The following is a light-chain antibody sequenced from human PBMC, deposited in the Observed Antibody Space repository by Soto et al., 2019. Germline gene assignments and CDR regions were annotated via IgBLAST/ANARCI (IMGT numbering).Light chain of an antibody. J-gene: IGLJ1*01. V-gene: IGLV2-14*01. Sequence: SVLTQPASVSGSPGQSITISCTGTSSDVGGYNYVSWYQQHPGKAPKLMIYDVSNRPSGVSNRFSGSKSGNTASLTISWLQAEDEADYYCSSYTSSSTLGYVFGTGTKVTVL. CDR2: DVS. CDR3: SSYTSSSTLGYV. CDR1: SSDVGGYNY.